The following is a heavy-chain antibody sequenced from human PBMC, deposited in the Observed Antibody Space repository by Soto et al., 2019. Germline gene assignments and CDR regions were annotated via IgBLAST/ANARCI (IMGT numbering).Heavy chain of an antibody. CDR3: AREEAAGTLYYFDY. J-gene: IGHJ4*02. D-gene: IGHD6-13*01. V-gene: IGHV4-31*03. CDR1: GGSISSGGYY. CDR2: IYYSGST. Sequence: TLSLTCTVSGGSISSGGYYWSWIRQHPGKGLEWIGYIYYSGSTYYNPSLKSRVTISVDTSKNQFSLKLSSVTAADTAVYYCAREEAAGTLYYFDYWGQGTLVTVSS.